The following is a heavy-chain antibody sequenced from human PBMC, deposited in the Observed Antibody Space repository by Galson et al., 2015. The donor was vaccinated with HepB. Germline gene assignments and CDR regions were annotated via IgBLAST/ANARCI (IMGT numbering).Heavy chain of an antibody. J-gene: IGHJ4*02. CDR2: ISSGTTTI. D-gene: IGHD4-23*01. CDR1: TFIFSTYS. Sequence: SLRLSCAASTFIFSTYSMNWVRQAPGKGLEWVSYISSGTTTIYYADSAKGRFTISRDNAKMSLYLQMNGLRADDTAVYYCVFLRGNDLKPLDYWGQGTLVTVSS. V-gene: IGHV3-48*04. CDR3: VFLRGNDLKPLDY.